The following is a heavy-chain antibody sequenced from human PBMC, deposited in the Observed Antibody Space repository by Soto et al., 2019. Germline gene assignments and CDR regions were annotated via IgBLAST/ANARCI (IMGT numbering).Heavy chain of an antibody. Sequence: GGSLRLSCAASGFTFSSYGMHWVRQAPGKGLEWVAVISYDGSNKYYADSVKGRFTISRDNSKNTLYLQMNSLRAEDTAVYYCAKGAPNSSGYYYHDYWGQGTLVTVSS. CDR1: GFTFSSYG. D-gene: IGHD3-22*01. CDR3: AKGAPNSSGYYYHDY. V-gene: IGHV3-30*18. CDR2: ISYDGSNK. J-gene: IGHJ4*02.